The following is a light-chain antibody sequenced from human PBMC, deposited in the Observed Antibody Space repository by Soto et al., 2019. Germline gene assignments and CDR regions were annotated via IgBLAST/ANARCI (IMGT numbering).Light chain of an antibody. J-gene: IGLJ1*01. V-gene: IGLV2-11*01. Sequence: QSALTQPRSVSGSLGQSVTISCTGTSSDIGGYHYVSWYQQHPGKAPQLIIYDVTKRPSGVPDRFSGSKSDNTASLTISGLQADDEADYFCCSYAATNTFVFGTGTKLNVL. CDR1: SSDIGGYHY. CDR3: CSYAATNTFV. CDR2: DVT.